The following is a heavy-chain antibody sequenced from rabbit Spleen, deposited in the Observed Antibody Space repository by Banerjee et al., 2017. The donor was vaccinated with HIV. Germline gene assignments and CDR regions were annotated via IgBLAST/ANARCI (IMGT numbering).Heavy chain of an antibody. J-gene: IGHJ6*01. CDR2: IDSGSSGFT. Sequence: QEQLEESGGDLVKPGASLTLTCIASGVSFSGDSYMCWVRQAPGKGLEWIVCIDSGSSGFTYFASWAKGRFTISKTSSTTVTLQMTSLTAADTATYFCARDTATSFSSYGMDLWGQGTLVTVS. CDR3: ARDTATSFSSYGMDL. V-gene: IGHV1S45*01. CDR1: GVSFSGDSY. D-gene: IGHD1-1*01.